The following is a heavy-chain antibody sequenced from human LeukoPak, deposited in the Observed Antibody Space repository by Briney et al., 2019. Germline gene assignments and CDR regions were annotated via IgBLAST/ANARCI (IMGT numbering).Heavy chain of an antibody. D-gene: IGHD4-17*01. J-gene: IGHJ4*02. CDR3: AREGSNGDYGRGHY. V-gene: IGHV4-59*01. CDR1: GGSISSYY. CDR2: IYYSGST. Sequence: SETLSLTCTVSGGSISSYYWSWIRQPPGKGLEWIGYIYYSGSTNYNPSLKSRVTISVDTSKNQFSLKLSSVTAADTAVYYCAREGSNGDYGRGHYWGQGTLVTVSS.